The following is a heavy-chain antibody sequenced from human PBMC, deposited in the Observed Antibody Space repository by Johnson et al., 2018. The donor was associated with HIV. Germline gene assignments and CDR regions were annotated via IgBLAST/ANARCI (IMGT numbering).Heavy chain of an antibody. Sequence: VQLVESGGGVVQPGRSLRLSCAASGFTFNSYGMHWVRQAPGKGLEWVSVIFSVGDVYYADSVKGRFTISRDNSKNMVYLQMNSLRPEDTAVYYCARDGRDLVTRGSFDVWGQGTVVTVSS. J-gene: IGHJ3*01. D-gene: IGHD3-9*01. CDR1: GFTFNSYG. V-gene: IGHV3-NL1*01. CDR2: IFSVGDV. CDR3: ARDGRDLVTRGSFDV.